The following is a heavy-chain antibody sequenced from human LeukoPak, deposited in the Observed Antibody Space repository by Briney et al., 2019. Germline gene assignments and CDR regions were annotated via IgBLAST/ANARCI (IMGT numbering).Heavy chain of an antibody. Sequence: SETLSLTCTVSGGSISSYYWSWIRQPPGKGLEWIGYIYYSGSTNYNPSLKSRVTISVDTSKNQFSLKLSSVTAADTAVYYCARVHGGYCSGGSCYSSYYYYYYMDVWGKGTTVTVSS. D-gene: IGHD2-15*01. CDR1: GGSISSYY. CDR2: IYYSGST. CDR3: ARVHGGYCSGGSCYSSYYYYYYMDV. V-gene: IGHV4-59*12. J-gene: IGHJ6*03.